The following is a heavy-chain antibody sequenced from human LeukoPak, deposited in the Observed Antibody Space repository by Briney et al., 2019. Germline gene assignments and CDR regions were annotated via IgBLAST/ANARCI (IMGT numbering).Heavy chain of an antibody. D-gene: IGHD1-1*01. CDR2: ISSSSSYI. Sequence: GGSLRLSCAASGFTFSSYSMNWVRQAPGKGLEWVSSISSSSSYIYYADSVKGRFTISRDNAKNSLYLQMNSLRAEDTAVYYCARDSRNALEGYFDYWGQGTLVTVSS. J-gene: IGHJ4*02. CDR3: ARDSRNALEGYFDY. CDR1: GFTFSSYS. V-gene: IGHV3-21*01.